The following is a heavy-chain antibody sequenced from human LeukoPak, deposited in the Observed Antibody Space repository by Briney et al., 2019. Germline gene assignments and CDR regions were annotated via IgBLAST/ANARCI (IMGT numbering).Heavy chain of an antibody. CDR2: IYYSGST. CDR3: ARDTLMTTVAIDAFDI. D-gene: IGHD4-23*01. J-gene: IGHJ3*02. CDR1: GGSISSGGYY. V-gene: IGHV4-31*03. Sequence: SETLSLTCTVSGGSISSGGYYWSWIRQHPGKGLEWIGYIYYSGSTYYNPSLKSRVTISVDTSKNQFSLKLSSVTAADTAVYYCARDTLMTTVAIDAFDIWGQGTMVTVSS.